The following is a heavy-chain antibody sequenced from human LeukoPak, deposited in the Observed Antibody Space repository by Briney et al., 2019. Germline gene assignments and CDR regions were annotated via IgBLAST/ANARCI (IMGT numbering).Heavy chain of an antibody. J-gene: IGHJ4*02. CDR3: ARARRYRPDY. V-gene: IGHV3-11*01. D-gene: IGHD5-12*01. Sequence: EWFSCISSSGSTIYYADSVKGRFTISRDNAKNSLYLQMNSLRAEDTAVYYCARARRYRPDYWGQGTLVTVSS. CDR2: ISSSGSTI.